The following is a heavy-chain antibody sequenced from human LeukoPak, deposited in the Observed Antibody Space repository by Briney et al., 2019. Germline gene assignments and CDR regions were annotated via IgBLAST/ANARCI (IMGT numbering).Heavy chain of an antibody. V-gene: IGHV4-30-4*08. D-gene: IGHD1-26*01. CDR2: IYYSGST. Sequence: PSETLSLTCTVPGGSIRSGDYYWSWIRQPPGKGLEWIGYIYYSGSTYYNPSLKSRVTISVDTSKNQFSLKLSSVTAADTAVYYCARGGELLVLNYWGQGTLVTVSS. CDR3: ARGGELLVLNY. J-gene: IGHJ4*02. CDR1: GGSIRSGDYY.